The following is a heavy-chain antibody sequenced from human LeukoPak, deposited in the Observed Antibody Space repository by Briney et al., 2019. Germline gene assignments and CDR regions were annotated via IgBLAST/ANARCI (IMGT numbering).Heavy chain of an antibody. D-gene: IGHD3-10*01. CDR3: AREIVRGVPGW. CDR1: GYSISSGYH. J-gene: IGHJ4*02. CDR2: LHAAGNT. Sequence: SETLSLTCAVSGYSISSGYHWGWTRQTPGKGLEWIGSLHAAGNTYYSPSLKSRVTISLDKSKNLFSLDLRSVTAADTAVYYCAREIVRGVPGWWGQGTLVTVSS. V-gene: IGHV4-38-2*02.